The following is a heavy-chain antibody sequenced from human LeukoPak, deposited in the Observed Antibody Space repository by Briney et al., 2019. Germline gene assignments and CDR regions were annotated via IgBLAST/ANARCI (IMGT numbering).Heavy chain of an antibody. Sequence: HTGGSLRLSCEASGFTFRSYSMNWVRQAPGKGLEWVSYISSSSSTIYYADSVKGRFTISRDNAKNSLYLQMNSLRGEDTAVYYCARDRLRGDDGRHFDYWGQGALVTVSS. CDR1: GFTFRSYS. J-gene: IGHJ4*02. D-gene: IGHD4-17*01. CDR3: ARDRLRGDDGRHFDY. V-gene: IGHV3-48*01. CDR2: ISSSSSTI.